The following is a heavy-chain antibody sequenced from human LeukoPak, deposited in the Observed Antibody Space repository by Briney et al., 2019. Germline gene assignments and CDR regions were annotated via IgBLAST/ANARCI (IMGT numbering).Heavy chain of an antibody. CDR1: GFSFSEHG. Sequence: GGSLRLSCAASGFSFSEHGMHWVRQAPGKGPEWVTVTWYDGSNNHYADSVKGRFTISRDNSKNTVFLEMNSLRAEDTAVYYCVRTVMAKGHDYWGQGTLVTVSS. D-gene: IGHD5-18*01. J-gene: IGHJ4*02. V-gene: IGHV3-33*01. CDR3: VRTVMAKGHDY. CDR2: TWYDGSNN.